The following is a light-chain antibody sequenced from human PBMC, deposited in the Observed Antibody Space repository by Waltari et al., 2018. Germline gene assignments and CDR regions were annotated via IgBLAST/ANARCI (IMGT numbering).Light chain of an antibody. CDR2: GAS. J-gene: IGKJ2*01. CDR3: QSFVSSPPLYT. CDR1: QSVSSSF. Sequence: EIVLTQSPGTLSLSPGERANLSCRASQSVSSSFLAWYQHKPGQAPRLLMYGASSRATGVPDRFGGSGSGTDFTLTISRLEPEDFAVYYCQSFVSSPPLYTFGQGTKVELK. V-gene: IGKV3-20*01.